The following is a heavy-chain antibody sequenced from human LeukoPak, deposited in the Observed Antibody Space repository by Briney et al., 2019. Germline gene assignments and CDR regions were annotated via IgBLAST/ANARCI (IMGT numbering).Heavy chain of an antibody. D-gene: IGHD4-23*01. V-gene: IGHV4-34*01. J-gene: IGHJ4*02. CDR2: INHSGST. CDR3: ARGPGGRHDTRDY. Sequence: PSETLSLTCAVYGGSFSGYYWSWIRQPPGKGLGWIGEINHSGSTIYNPSIKSLVTISVDTYKHQLSLKLSSVTAADTAVYYCARGPGGRHDTRDYWGQGTLVTVSS. CDR1: GGSFSGYY.